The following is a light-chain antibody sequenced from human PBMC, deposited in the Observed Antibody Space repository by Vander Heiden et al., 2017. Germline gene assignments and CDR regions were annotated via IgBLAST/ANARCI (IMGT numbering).Light chain of an antibody. Sequence: DIQMTQSPSSLSASVGDRVTITCQASQDISNYLNWYQQKPGKAPKLLIYDASNLETGVPSRFSGSGSGTDFTFTISSLQPEDFATYYCQQYDNHPLTFGQGTLLEIK. CDR3: QQYDNHPLT. CDR2: DAS. J-gene: IGKJ5*01. V-gene: IGKV1-33*01. CDR1: QDISNY.